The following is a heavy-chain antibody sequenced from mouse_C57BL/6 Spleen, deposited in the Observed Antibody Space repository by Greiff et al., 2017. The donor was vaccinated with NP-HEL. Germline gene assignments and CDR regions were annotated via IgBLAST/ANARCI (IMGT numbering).Heavy chain of an antibody. CDR2: ISSGSSTI. CDR1: GFTFSDYG. Sequence: EVKLMESGGGLVKPGGSLKLSCAASGFTFSDYGMHWVRQAPEKGLEWVAYISSGSSTIYYADTVKGRFTISRDNAKNTLFLQMTSLRSEDTAMYYCARWLLSWYFDVWGTGTTVTVSS. J-gene: IGHJ1*03. V-gene: IGHV5-17*01. CDR3: ARWLLSWYFDV. D-gene: IGHD2-3*01.